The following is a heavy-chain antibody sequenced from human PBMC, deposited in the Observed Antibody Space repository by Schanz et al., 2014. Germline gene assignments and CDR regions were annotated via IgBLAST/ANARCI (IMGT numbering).Heavy chain of an antibody. V-gene: IGHV1-69*04. CDR3: ARVNYRGLGRDYFDP. J-gene: IGHJ5*02. CDR1: GGTFSSYA. Sequence: QVQLVQSGGEVKTPGSSVKVSCKASGGTFSSYAFSWVRQAPGQGLEWMGKIIPILGMENYAQKFQGRVTITADISTSTAYMDLSSLRSDDTAVYYCARVNYRGLGRDYFDPWGQGTLVTVSS. D-gene: IGHD1-26*01. CDR2: IIPILGME.